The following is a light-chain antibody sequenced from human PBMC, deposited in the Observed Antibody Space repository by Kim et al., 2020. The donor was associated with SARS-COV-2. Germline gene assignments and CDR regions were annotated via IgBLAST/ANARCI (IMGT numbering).Light chain of an antibody. V-gene: IGLV3-21*04. Sequence: SYVLTQPPSVSVAPGKTARITCGGNNIGSKSVHWYQQQPGQAPVLVIYYDSDRPSGIPERFSGSNSGNTAALTISRVEAGDEADYYCQVWDSSSDHPYDFGTGTKVTVL. CDR3: QVWDSSSDHPYD. J-gene: IGLJ1*01. CDR2: YDS. CDR1: NIGSKS.